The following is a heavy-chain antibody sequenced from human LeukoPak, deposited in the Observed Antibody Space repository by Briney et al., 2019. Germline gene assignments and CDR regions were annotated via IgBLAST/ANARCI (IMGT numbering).Heavy chain of an antibody. CDR2: IYHSGST. V-gene: IGHV4-4*02. CDR3: ARDLGGRF. J-gene: IGHJ4*02. D-gene: IGHD3-16*01. CDR1: GGSISSSNW. Sequence: SGTLSLTCAVSGGSISSSNWWSWVRQPPGKGLEWIGEIYHSGSTNYNPSLKSRVTISVDTSKNQFSLNLTSVTAADTAVYYCARDLGGRFWGQGTLVTVSS.